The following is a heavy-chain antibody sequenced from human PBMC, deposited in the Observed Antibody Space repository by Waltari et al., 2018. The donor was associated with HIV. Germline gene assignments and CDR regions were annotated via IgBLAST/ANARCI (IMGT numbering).Heavy chain of an antibody. V-gene: IGHV3-30-3*01. D-gene: IGHD2-2*01. J-gene: IGHJ4*02. CDR1: GYTFSNYS. CDR3: ARDPQYCSSTSCSYYFDY. Sequence: QVPLVESGGGVVQPGRSLRPSRAASGYTFSNYSMHRLRQAPGKGLEWVAVISYDGSNKYYADSVKGRFTISRDNSKNTLYLQMNSLRAEDTAVYYCARDPQYCSSTSCSYYFDYWGQGTLVTVSS. CDR2: ISYDGSNK.